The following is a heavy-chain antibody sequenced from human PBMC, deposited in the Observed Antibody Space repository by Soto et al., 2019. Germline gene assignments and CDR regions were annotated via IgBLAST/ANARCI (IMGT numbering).Heavy chain of an antibody. V-gene: IGHV3-53*04. CDR2: IYSGGST. Sequence: GGSLRLSCAASGFTVSSNYMSWVRQAPGKGLEWVSVIYSGGSTYYADSVKGRFTISRHNSKNTLYLQMNSLRAEDTAVYYCARDLYSSSSPISRVNWFDPWGQGTLVTVSS. J-gene: IGHJ5*02. CDR3: ARDLYSSSSPISRVNWFDP. D-gene: IGHD6-6*01. CDR1: GFTVSSNY.